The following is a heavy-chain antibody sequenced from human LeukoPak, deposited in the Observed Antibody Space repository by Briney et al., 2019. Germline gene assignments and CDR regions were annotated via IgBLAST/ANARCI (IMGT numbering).Heavy chain of an antibody. CDR3: AREAPRPPYSSGWVGEVPDY. CDR2: INPNSGGT. J-gene: IGHJ4*02. CDR1: GYTFTGYY. V-gene: IGHV1-2*02. D-gene: IGHD6-19*01. Sequence: GASVKVSCKASGYTFTGYYMHWVRQAPGQGLEWMGWINPNSGGTNYAQKFQGRVTMTRDMSTSTVYMELSSLRSEDTAVYYCAREAPRPPYSSGWVGEVPDYWGQGTLVTVSS.